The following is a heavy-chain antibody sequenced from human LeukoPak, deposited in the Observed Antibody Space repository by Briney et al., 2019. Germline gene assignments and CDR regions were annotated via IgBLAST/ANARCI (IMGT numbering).Heavy chain of an antibody. J-gene: IGHJ4*02. CDR3: ARGIDKGLYDY. D-gene: IGHD2-15*01. V-gene: IGHV3-53*01. Sequence: GGSLRLSCAASGFTVSSNYMRWVRQAPGKGLEWVSIIYSGGSTYYADSVKGRITISRVKSKITLYLEMNSRRAEDTAVYYCARGIDKGLYDYWGGGTLVSVS. CDR2: IYSGGST. CDR1: GFTVSSNY.